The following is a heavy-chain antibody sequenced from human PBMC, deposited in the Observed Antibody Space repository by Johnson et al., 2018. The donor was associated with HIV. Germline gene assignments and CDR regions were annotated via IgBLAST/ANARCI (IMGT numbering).Heavy chain of an antibody. J-gene: IGHJ3*02. CDR1: GFTFDDYA. V-gene: IGHV3-13*01. D-gene: IGHD6-19*01. Sequence: VQLVQSGGGLVQPGRSLRLSCAASGFTFDDYAMHWVRQATGKGLEWVSAIGTAGDTYYPGSVKGRFTISRDNSKNTLYLQMNSLRAEDTAVYYCAKVGSGWYDPHDAFDIWGQGTMVTVSS. CDR3: AKVGSGWYDPHDAFDI. CDR2: IGTAGDT.